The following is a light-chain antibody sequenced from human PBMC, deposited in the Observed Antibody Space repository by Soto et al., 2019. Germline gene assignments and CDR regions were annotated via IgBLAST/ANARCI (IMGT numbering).Light chain of an antibody. CDR1: SSDIGGYNY. J-gene: IGLJ2*01. CDR3: SSYVGSNNLL. V-gene: IGLV2-8*01. CDR2: EVT. Sequence: QSVLAQPPSASGSPGQSVTISCTGASSDIGGYNYVSWYQQHPGKAPKLMIYEVTKRPSGVPDRFSGSKSGNTASLTVSGLQAEDEAHYYCSSYVGSNNLLFGGGTQLTVL.